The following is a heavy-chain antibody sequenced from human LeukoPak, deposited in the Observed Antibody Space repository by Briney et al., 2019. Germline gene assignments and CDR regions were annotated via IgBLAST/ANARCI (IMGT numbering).Heavy chain of an antibody. CDR3: ASGYSSSSLLDY. CDR2: IIPILGIA. CDR1: GGTFSSCA. Sequence: SVKVSCKASGGTFSSCAISWVRQAPGQGLEWMGRIIPILGIANYAQKFQGRVTITADKSTSTAYMELSSLRSEDTAVYYCASGYSSSSLLDYWGQGTLVTVSS. D-gene: IGHD6-6*01. J-gene: IGHJ4*02. V-gene: IGHV1-69*04.